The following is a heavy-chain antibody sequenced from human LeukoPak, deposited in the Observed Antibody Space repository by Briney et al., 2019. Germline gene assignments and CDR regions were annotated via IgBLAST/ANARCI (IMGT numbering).Heavy chain of an antibody. CDR3: ARDCSGSSCYWIH. CDR2: ISAYNGNT. D-gene: IGHD2-15*01. V-gene: IGHV1-18*01. Sequence: ASVKVSCKASGYTFSSYGISWVRQAPGQGLEWLGYISAYNGNTNYAQRVQGRITMTTDTSTSTAYMEMRSLRSDDTAVYYCARDCSGSSCYWIHWGQGTLVTVSS. CDR1: GYTFSSYG. J-gene: IGHJ4*02.